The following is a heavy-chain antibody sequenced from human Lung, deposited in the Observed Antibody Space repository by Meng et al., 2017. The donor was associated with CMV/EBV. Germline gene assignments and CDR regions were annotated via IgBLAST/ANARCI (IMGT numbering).Heavy chain of an antibody. CDR3: ARASYGSGSPLGESWFDP. J-gene: IGHJ5*02. CDR2: SHSSGST. Sequence: LQEWGPGMMEPAQALPLTSTVSFGSTSSGGYYWSWIRQHPGKGLDWIGYSHSSGSTYSNPSLRSRLTISVDTSKNQFSLMLSSVTAADTAVYYCARASYGSGSPLGESWFDPWGQGTLVTVSS. CDR1: FGSTSSGGYY. D-gene: IGHD3-10*01. V-gene: IGHV4-31*03.